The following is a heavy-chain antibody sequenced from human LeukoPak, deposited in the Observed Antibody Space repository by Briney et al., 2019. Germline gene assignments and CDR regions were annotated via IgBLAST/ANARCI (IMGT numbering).Heavy chain of an antibody. D-gene: IGHD3-10*01. J-gene: IGHJ5*02. V-gene: IGHV4-61*01. CDR2: IYYSGST. CDR1: GGSVTSDSYY. Sequence: SETLSLTCTVSGGSVTSDSYYWSWIRQPPGKGLEWIGYIYYSGSTNYNPSLKSRVTISVDMSKNQFSLKLSSVTAADTAVYYCARDLWSYESGFDPWGQGILVTVSS. CDR3: ARDLWSYESGFDP.